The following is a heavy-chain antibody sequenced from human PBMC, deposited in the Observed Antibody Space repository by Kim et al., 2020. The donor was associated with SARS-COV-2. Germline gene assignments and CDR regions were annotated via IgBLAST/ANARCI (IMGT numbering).Heavy chain of an antibody. V-gene: IGHV3-30*18. CDR2: ISYDGSNK. D-gene: IGHD5-12*01. Sequence: GGSLRLSCAASGFTFSSYGMHWVRQAPGKGLEWVAVISYDGSNKYYADSVKGRFTISRDNSKNTLYLQMNSLRAEDTAVYYCAKDVEGLRFQDPGDAFDIWGQGTMVTVSS. J-gene: IGHJ3*02. CDR1: GFTFSSYG. CDR3: AKDVEGLRFQDPGDAFDI.